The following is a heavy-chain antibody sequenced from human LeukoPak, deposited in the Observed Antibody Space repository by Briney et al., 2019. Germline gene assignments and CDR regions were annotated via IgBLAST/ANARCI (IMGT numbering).Heavy chain of an antibody. D-gene: IGHD6-19*01. CDR2: ISSSSSYI. CDR3: ARGLAVAANCFDY. J-gene: IGHJ4*02. CDR1: GFTFSSYS. Sequence: GGSLRLSCAASGFTFSSYSMNWVRQAPGKGLEWVSSISSSSSYIYYADSVKGRFTISRDNAKNSLYLQMNSLRAEDTAVYYCARGLAVAANCFDYWGQGTLVTVSS. V-gene: IGHV3-21*01.